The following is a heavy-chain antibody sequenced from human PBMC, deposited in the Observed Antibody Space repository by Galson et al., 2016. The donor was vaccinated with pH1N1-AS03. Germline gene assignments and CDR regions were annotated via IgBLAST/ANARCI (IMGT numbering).Heavy chain of an antibody. CDR3: ARDILTGEYYGMDV. V-gene: IGHV3-48*03. CDR1: GFTFNYHG. J-gene: IGHJ6*02. Sequence: SLRLSCAASGFTFNYHGMNWVRQAPGKGLECIAYISGSGRIIFYADSVKGRFTISRDNAKNSLSLQMNTLRAEDTAVYYCARDILTGEYYGMDVWGQGTTVTVS. D-gene: IGHD2-21*01. CDR2: ISGSGRII.